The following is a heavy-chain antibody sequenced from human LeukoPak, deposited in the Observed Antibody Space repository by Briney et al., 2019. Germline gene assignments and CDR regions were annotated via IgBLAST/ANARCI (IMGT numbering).Heavy chain of an antibody. D-gene: IGHD5-18*01. CDR3: AKEGGYSYGWLDY. CDR1: GFTFSSYS. CDR2: ISSSSSYI. V-gene: IGHV3-21*04. J-gene: IGHJ4*02. Sequence: GGSLRLSCAASGFTFSSYSMNWVRQAPGKGLEWVSSISSSSSYIYYADSVKGRFTISRDNSKNSLYLQMNSLRTEDTALYYCAKEGGYSYGWLDYWGQGTLVTVSS.